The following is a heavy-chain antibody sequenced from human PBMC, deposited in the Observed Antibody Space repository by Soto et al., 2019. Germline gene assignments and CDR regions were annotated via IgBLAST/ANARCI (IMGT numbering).Heavy chain of an antibody. V-gene: IGHV3-15*01. D-gene: IGHD2-21*01. CDR2: IKSKKHGGKR. CDR1: GFTFSNAW. J-gene: IGHJ5*02. Sequence: PGGSLTLSCAPSGFTFSNAWLAPVGQAPGKVLECVARIKSKKHGGKREFAASVQGRFTTSRDESKNPLYLQMNRLNIEDTAMYYCTARCSYSWGQGALVTVSS. CDR3: TARCSYS.